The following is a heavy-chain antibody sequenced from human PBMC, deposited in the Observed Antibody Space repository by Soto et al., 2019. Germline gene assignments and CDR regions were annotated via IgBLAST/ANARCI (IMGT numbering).Heavy chain of an antibody. CDR2: IIPMLSMS. J-gene: IGHJ4*02. D-gene: IGHD3-10*01. CDR1: GGTFNSYT. Sequence: QVQLVQSGAEVKKSGSSVRVSCKASGGTFNSYTLSWVRQGPGQRLEWMGRIIPMLSMSTCAQKSQGRVSIIADKSTNTVYLDLSSLRSGDTAIYYCATSYGSGSRPFDYWGQGTRVTVSS. V-gene: IGHV1-69*02. CDR3: ATSYGSGSRPFDY.